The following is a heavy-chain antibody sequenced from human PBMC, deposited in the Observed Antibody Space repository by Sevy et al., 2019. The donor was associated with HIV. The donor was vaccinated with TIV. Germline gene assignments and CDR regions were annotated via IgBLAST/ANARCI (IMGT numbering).Heavy chain of an antibody. D-gene: IGHD3-10*01. CDR2: INRSGST. Sequence: SETLSLTCAVYGGSFSGYYWSWIRQPPGKGLEWIGEINRSGSTNYNPSLKSRVTISVDTSKNQFSMKLSSVTAADTTVYYCARGMVRGVIWSAIDIWGQGTMVTVSS. CDR1: GGSFSGYY. V-gene: IGHV4-34*01. CDR3: ARGMVRGVIWSAIDI. J-gene: IGHJ3*02.